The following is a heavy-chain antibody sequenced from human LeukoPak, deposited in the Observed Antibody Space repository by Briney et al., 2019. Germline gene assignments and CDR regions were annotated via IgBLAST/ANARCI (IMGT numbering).Heavy chain of an antibody. CDR1: GYTFTSYG. V-gene: IGHV1-18*01. J-gene: IGHJ3*02. Sequence: ASVKVSCKASGYTFTSYGISWVRQAPGQGLEWMGWISAYNSNTNYAQKLQGRVTMTTDTSTSTAYMELRSLRSDDTAVYYCAREGNYYDSSGSIDAFDIWGQGTMVTVSS. D-gene: IGHD3-22*01. CDR3: AREGNYYDSSGSIDAFDI. CDR2: ISAYNSNT.